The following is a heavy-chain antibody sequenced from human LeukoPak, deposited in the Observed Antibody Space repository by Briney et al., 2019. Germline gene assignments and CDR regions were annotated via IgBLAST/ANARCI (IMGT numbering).Heavy chain of an antibody. CDR2: ITPHNGDT. J-gene: IGHJ6*02. Sequence: GASVKVSCKASGYTFTGQYIYWMRQAPGQGLEWMGRITPHNGDTNDARRFQGRVTMTSDTSISTAFMELTRLRSDDTAVYYCARGAGPVSTPDYYFNGLDVWGQGTTVTVSS. V-gene: IGHV1-2*06. CDR3: ARGAGPVSTPDYYFNGLDV. CDR1: GYTFTGQY. D-gene: IGHD5/OR15-5a*01.